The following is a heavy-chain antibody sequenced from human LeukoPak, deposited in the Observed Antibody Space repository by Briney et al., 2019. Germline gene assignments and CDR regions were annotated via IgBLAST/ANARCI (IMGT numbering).Heavy chain of an antibody. CDR1: GFTFSSHG. J-gene: IGHJ2*01. D-gene: IGHD1/OR15-1a*01. CDR3: ARTNGYYDL. V-gene: IGHV3-23*01. Sequence: GSLRLSCAASGFTFSSHGISWVRQAPGKGLEWVSSISGSGGSTFYADSVKGRFTISRDNSKNTVYLQLNSLRAEDMAVYYCARTNGYYDLWGRGTLVTVSS. CDR2: ISGSGGST.